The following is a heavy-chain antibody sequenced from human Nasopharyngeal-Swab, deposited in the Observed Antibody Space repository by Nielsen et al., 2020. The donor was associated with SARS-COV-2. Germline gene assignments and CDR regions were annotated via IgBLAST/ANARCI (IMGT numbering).Heavy chain of an antibody. D-gene: IGHD3-16*01. J-gene: IGHJ5*02. V-gene: IGHV1-46*01. CDR2: IIPSEGST. CDR3: ARGAVHHMLDL. Sequence: WVRQAPGQGPEWLGLIIPSEGSTAYAQKFQGRVTMTRDTSTSTAYMELSSLRSDDTAVYFCARGAVHHMLDLWGQGTRVIVSS.